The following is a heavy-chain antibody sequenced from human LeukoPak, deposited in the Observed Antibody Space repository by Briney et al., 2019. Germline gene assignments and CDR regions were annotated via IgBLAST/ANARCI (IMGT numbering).Heavy chain of an antibody. CDR2: ITSSSSPI. D-gene: IGHD2-2*01. Sequence: GGSLRLSCAASGFTFSSYSMSWVRQAPGKGLEWASYITSSSSPIYYADSVKSRFTISRDNAKNSLYLQMNSLRAEDTAVYYCARATLSSTRQFDYWGQGTLVTVSS. CDR3: ARATLSSTRQFDY. V-gene: IGHV3-48*01. J-gene: IGHJ4*02. CDR1: GFTFSSYS.